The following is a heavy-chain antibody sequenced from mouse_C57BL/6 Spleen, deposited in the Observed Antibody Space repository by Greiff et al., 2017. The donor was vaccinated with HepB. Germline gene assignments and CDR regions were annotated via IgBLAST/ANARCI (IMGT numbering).Heavy chain of an antibody. Sequence: QVQLQQPGAELVRPGTSVKLSCKASGYTFTSYWMHWVKQRPGQGLEWIGVIDPSDSYTNYNQKFKGKATLTVETSSSTAYMQLSSLTSEDSAVYYCARTYYGSSPWYFDVWGTGTTVTVSS. CDR2: IDPSDSYT. V-gene: IGHV1-59*01. CDR1: GYTFTSYW. CDR3: ARTYYGSSPWYFDV. J-gene: IGHJ1*03. D-gene: IGHD1-1*01.